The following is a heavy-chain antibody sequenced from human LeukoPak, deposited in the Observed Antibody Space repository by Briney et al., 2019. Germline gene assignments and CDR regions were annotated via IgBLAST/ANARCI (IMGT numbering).Heavy chain of an antibody. CDR3: AIAYGSGSPYYYYMDV. V-gene: IGHV4-39*01. J-gene: IGHJ6*03. Sequence: PSETLSLTCTVSGGSFSSSSYYWGWIRQPPGKGLEWIGSIYYSGSTYYNPSLKSRVTISVDTSKNQFSLNLSSVTAADTAVYYCAIAYGSGSPYYYYMDVWGKGTTVTISS. D-gene: IGHD3-10*01. CDR2: IYYSGST. CDR1: GGSFSSSSYY.